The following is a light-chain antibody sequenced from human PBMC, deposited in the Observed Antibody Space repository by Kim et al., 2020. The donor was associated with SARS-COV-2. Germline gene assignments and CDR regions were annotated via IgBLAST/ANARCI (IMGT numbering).Light chain of an antibody. CDR3: QQYNDWPLT. CDR2: AAS. Sequence: VSPGERATRSCRASQSVGSKLAWYQHKIGQSPSVLIYAASARATGISDRFSGSGSGTEFTLTISSLQSDDFALYYCQQYNDWPLTFGGGTKVDIK. J-gene: IGKJ4*01. CDR1: QSVGSK. V-gene: IGKV3-15*01.